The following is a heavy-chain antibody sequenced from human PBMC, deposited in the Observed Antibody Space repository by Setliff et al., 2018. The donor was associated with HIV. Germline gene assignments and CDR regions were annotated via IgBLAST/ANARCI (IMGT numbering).Heavy chain of an antibody. J-gene: IGHJ4*02. V-gene: IGHV1-2*06. CDR1: GYTFTGHY. CDR2: IDPNSAGT. CDR3: ARRVPPIPSGDLDY. D-gene: IGHD4-17*01. Sequence: GASVKVSCKASGYTFTGHYIHWVRQAPGQGLEWMGRIDPNSAGTNYAQKFQGRVTMTRDTSISTAYMDLSRLRSDDTAVYYCARRVPPIPSGDLDYWGQGTLVTVSS.